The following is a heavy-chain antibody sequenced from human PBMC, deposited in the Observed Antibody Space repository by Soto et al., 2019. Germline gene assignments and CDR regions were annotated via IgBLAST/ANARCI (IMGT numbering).Heavy chain of an antibody. V-gene: IGHV1-69*01. CDR3: ARADHSGVPNAGEYYYYGMDV. J-gene: IGHJ6*02. D-gene: IGHD3-10*01. Sequence: QVQLVQSGAEVKKPGSSVKVSCKASGGTFSSYAISWVRQAPGQGLEWMGGIIPIFGTANYAQKFQGRVTITADEATSTAYMELSSLRSEDTAVYYCARADHSGVPNAGEYYYYGMDVWGQGTTVTVSS. CDR2: IIPIFGTA. CDR1: GGTFSSYA.